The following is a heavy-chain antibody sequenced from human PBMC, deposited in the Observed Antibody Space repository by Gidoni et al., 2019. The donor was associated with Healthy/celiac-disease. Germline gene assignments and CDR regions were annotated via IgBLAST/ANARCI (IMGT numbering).Heavy chain of an antibody. J-gene: IGHJ4*02. Sequence: EVQLVESGGGLVTPGGSLRLSCSASGFPFRSHSMNWVRQAPGKGLELVSSISSSSSYIYYADSVKGRFTISRDNAKNSLYLQMNSLRAEDTAVYYCARAPENDYVWGSYRHDYWGQGTLVTVSS. CDR1: GFPFRSHS. D-gene: IGHD3-16*02. V-gene: IGHV3-21*01. CDR3: ARAPENDYVWGSYRHDY. CDR2: ISSSSSYI.